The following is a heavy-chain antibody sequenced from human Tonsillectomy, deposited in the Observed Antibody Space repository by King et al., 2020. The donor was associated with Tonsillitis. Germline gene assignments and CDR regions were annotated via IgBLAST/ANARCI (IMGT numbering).Heavy chain of an antibody. Sequence: VQLVASGGGLVKPGGSLILSCEASGFTFSDYYMSWIRQSPGRGLEGVSYITSSGSSMYYADSVKGRFTISRDNAKNSLYLQMNSLRAEDTAVYYCASDPGNYDILTGPYGMVVWGQGTTVTVSS. J-gene: IGHJ6*02. V-gene: IGHV3-11*01. CDR3: ASDPGNYDILTGPYGMVV. D-gene: IGHD3-9*01. CDR1: GFTFSDYY. CDR2: ITSSGSSM.